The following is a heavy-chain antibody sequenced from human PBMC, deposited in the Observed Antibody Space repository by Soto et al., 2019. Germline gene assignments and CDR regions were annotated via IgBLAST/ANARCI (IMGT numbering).Heavy chain of an antibody. J-gene: IGHJ6*02. V-gene: IGHV1-46*01. CDR1: GYTFTSYY. CDR3: ARSADSEGNYYGMDV. D-gene: IGHD1-26*01. Sequence: QVQLVQSGAEVKKPGASVKVSCKASGYTFTSYYMHWVRQAPGQGLEWMGIINPSGGSTSYAQKFQGRVTMTRDTSTSTVYMELSSLRSEDAAVYYCARSADSEGNYYGMDVWGQGTTVTVSS. CDR2: INPSGGST.